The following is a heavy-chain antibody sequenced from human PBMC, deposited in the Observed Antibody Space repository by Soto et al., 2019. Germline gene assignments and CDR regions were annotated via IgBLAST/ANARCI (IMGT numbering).Heavy chain of an antibody. CDR2: ISSSSTSTT. D-gene: IGHD3-10*01. CDR3: ARDLVGIYYFDY. Sequence: EVQLVESGGGLVQPGGSLRLSCAASGFTFSSYEMNWVRQAPGKGLEWVSYISSSSTSTTYYADSVKGRFTISRDNAKNSLYLQMNSLRAEDTAVYYCARDLVGIYYFDYWGQGTLFTVSS. V-gene: IGHV3-48*03. J-gene: IGHJ4*02. CDR1: GFTFSSYE.